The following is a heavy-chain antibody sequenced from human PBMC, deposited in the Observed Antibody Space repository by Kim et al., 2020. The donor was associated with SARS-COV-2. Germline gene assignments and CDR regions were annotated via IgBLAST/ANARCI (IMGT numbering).Heavy chain of an antibody. CDR1: GFTFTSSA. CDR3: AAADRRGNIAVPDY. D-gene: IGHD6-19*01. V-gene: IGHV1-58*01. CDR2: IVVGSGNT. J-gene: IGHJ4*02. Sequence: SVKVSCKASGFTFTSSAVQWVRQARGQRLEWIGWIVVGSGNTNYAQKFQERVTITRDMSTSTAYMELSSLRSEDTAVYYCAAADRRGNIAVPDYWGQGTLVTVSS.